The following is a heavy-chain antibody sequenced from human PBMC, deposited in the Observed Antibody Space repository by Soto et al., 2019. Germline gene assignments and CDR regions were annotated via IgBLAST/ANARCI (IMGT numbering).Heavy chain of an antibody. CDR3: ATPQDYDGCLDS. V-gene: IGHV1-18*01. Sequence: ASVKVSCKTSGYRFTSYGISWVRQAPGQGLEWMGWINVGNGNTRYSQKFQGRLTLTRDTPGNTAYLELNSLISEDTAVYYCATPQDYDGCLDSWGQGTLVTVSS. J-gene: IGHJ4*02. CDR2: INVGNGNT. CDR1: GYRFTSYG. D-gene: IGHD3-22*01.